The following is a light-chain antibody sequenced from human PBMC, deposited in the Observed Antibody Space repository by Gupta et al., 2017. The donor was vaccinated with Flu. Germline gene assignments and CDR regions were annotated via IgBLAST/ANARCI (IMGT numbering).Light chain of an antibody. CDR1: PSIGGF. V-gene: IGKV1-39*01. CDR3: QQSYITPGT. Sequence: DIQMTQSPSSLSASLGDSVTITCRASPSIGGFLNWYQQKPGKAPNLLIYAASILHTGVPSRFSGSGSGTEFTLTITTLQPEDFATYFCQQSYITPGTFGQGTRVEIK. J-gene: IGKJ1*01. CDR2: AAS.